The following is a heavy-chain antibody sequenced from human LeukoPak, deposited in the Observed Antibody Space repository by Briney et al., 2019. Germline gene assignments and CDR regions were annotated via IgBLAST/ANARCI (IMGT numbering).Heavy chain of an antibody. J-gene: IGHJ5*02. Sequence: PGRSLRLSCAASGFTFSSYATSWVRQAPGKGMEWVSAISGSGGSTYYAASVKGRFTIYRGNSKNTLYLQMNSLRAEDTAVYYCAKDGGRGYSYGYFRFDPWGQGTLVTVCS. D-gene: IGHD5-18*01. CDR1: GFTFSSYA. V-gene: IGHV3-23*01. CDR3: AKDGGRGYSYGYFRFDP. CDR2: ISGSGGST.